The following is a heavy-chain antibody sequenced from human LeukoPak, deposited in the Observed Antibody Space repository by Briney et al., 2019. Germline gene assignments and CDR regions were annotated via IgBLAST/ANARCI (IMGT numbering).Heavy chain of an antibody. CDR1: GGTFSSYA. CDR3: ARDGSSGWSGDYYGMDV. V-gene: IGHV1-69*13. CDR2: IIPIFGTA. J-gene: IGHJ6*02. Sequence: SVKVSCKASGGTFSSYAISWVRQAPGQGLEWMGGIIPIFGTANYAQKFQGRVTITADESTSTAYMELSSLRSEDTAVYYCARDGSSGWSGDYYGMDVWGQGTTVTVSS. D-gene: IGHD6-19*01.